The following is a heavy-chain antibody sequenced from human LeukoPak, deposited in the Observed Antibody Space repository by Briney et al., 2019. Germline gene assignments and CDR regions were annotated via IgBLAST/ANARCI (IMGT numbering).Heavy chain of an antibody. D-gene: IGHD3-10*01. J-gene: IGHJ3*02. Sequence: SETLSLTCTVSGGSISSGYYYWSWFRQHPGKGLEWVGYIHSSGSTYFNPSLKSRVTISLDTSENQFSLKLSSVAAADTAVYYCATAGAGRAYHIWGQGTMVTVSS. CDR3: ATAGAGRAYHI. V-gene: IGHV4-31*03. CDR1: GGSISSGYYY. CDR2: IHSSGST.